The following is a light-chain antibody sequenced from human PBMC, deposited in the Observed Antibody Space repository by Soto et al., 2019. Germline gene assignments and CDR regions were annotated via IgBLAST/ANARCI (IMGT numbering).Light chain of an antibody. Sequence: EIVLTQSPGTLSLSPGERATLSCRASQSVSSSYLAWYQQKTGQAPRLLIYGASSRATGIPDRFSGSGSGTDVTLTISRLEPEDFAVYYCQQYGSSPLTFGGGTKVEIK. CDR3: QQYGSSPLT. V-gene: IGKV3-20*01. CDR2: GAS. J-gene: IGKJ4*01. CDR1: QSVSSSY.